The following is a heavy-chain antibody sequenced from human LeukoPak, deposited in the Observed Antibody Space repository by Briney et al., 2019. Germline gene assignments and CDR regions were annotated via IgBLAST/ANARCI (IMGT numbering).Heavy chain of an antibody. D-gene: IGHD6-13*01. Sequence: SETLSLTCAVYGGSFSGYYWSWIRQPPGKGLEWIGEINHSGSTNYNPSLKSRVTISVDTSKNQFSLKLSSVTAADTAVYYCARRSRWLAFDIWGQGTMVTVSS. J-gene: IGHJ3*02. CDR3: ARRSRWLAFDI. CDR1: GGSFSGYY. CDR2: INHSGST. V-gene: IGHV4-34*01.